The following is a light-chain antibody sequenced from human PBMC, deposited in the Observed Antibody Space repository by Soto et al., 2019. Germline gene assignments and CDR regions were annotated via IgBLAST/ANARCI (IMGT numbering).Light chain of an antibody. CDR2: GAS. J-gene: IGKJ1*01. CDR1: QSVSSN. V-gene: IGKV3-15*01. Sequence: EIVMTQSPATLSVSPGERVTLSCRASQSVSSNLAWYQQKPGQAPRLLIYGASTRVTDIPARFSGSGSGTGFTLTISSLQSEDFAVYYCQQYNNWPPWTFGQGTKVEIK. CDR3: QQYNNWPPWT.